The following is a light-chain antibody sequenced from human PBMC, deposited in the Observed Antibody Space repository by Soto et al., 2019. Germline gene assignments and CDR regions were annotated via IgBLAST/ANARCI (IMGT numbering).Light chain of an antibody. CDR2: AAS. V-gene: IGKV1-39*01. J-gene: IGKJ1*01. Sequence: DIQMTQSPSSLSASVGDRVSITCRASQSISTHLSWYQQKPGKAPKLLIYAASSLQSWVPSRFTGSGSGTDFTLTISSLQPEDFATYYCQQSYTSWWTFGQGTRWIS. CDR1: QSISTH. CDR3: QQSYTSWWT.